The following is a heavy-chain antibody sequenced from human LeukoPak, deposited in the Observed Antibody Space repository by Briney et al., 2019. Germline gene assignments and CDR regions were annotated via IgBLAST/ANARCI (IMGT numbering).Heavy chain of an antibody. CDR3: ARAQTYYYDSSPDAFDI. V-gene: IGHV3-21*01. Sequence: GGSLRLSCAASGFTFSSYSMNWVRQAPGKGLEWVSSISSSSSYIYYADSVKGRFTISRDNAKNSLYLQMNSLRVEDTAVYYCARAQTYYYDSSPDAFDIWGQGTMVTVSS. J-gene: IGHJ3*02. CDR2: ISSSSSYI. CDR1: GFTFSSYS. D-gene: IGHD3-22*01.